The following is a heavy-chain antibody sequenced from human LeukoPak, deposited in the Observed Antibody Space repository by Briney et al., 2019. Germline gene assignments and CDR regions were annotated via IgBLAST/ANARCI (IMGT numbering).Heavy chain of an antibody. Sequence: SETLSLTCTVSGGSISSYYWSWIRQPPGKGLEWIGYIYYSGSTNYNPSLKSRVTISVDTSKNQFSLKLSSVTAADTAVYYCAGDVRYYDFWSGYYRTSNWFDPWGQGTLVTVSS. J-gene: IGHJ5*02. CDR1: GGSISSYY. V-gene: IGHV4-59*01. CDR2: IYYSGST. D-gene: IGHD3-3*01. CDR3: AGDVRYYDFWSGYYRTSNWFDP.